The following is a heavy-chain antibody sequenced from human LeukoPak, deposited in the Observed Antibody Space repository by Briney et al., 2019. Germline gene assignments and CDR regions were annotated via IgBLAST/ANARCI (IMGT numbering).Heavy chain of an antibody. CDR3: ARSRPHRGYSSSTARSQWAFDI. Sequence: ASVKVSCKASGYTFTSYDINWVRQATGQGLEWMGWMNPNSGNTGYAQKFQGRVTMTRNTSISTAYMELSSLRSEDTAVYYCARSRPHRGYSSSTARSQWAFDIWGQGTMVTVSS. D-gene: IGHD6-13*01. J-gene: IGHJ3*02. V-gene: IGHV1-8*01. CDR1: GYTFTSYD. CDR2: MNPNSGNT.